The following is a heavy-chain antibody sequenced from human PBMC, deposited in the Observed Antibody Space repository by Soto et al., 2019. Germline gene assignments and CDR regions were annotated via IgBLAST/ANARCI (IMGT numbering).Heavy chain of an antibody. J-gene: IGHJ2*01. CDR3: ARGRGYDWDWYFNL. CDR1: GGSISSGDYY. CDR2: IYYSGST. D-gene: IGHD5-12*01. V-gene: IGHV4-30-4*01. Sequence: QVQLQESGPGLVKPSQTLSLTCTVSGGSISSGDYYWSWIRQPPGKGLEWIGYIYYSGSTYYNPSLKSRLTISVDTSKNQFSLKLTSVTAADTAVYYSARGRGYDWDWYFNLWGRCTLVTVSS.